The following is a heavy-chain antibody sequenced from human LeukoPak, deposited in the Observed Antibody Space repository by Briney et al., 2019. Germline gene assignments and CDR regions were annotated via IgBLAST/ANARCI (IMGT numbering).Heavy chain of an antibody. J-gene: IGHJ6*02. D-gene: IGHD4-23*01. CDR1: GYRFTSYW. V-gene: IGHV5-51*01. CDR2: IYPGDSDT. CDR3: ARRGFYGGNLYYTMDV. Sequence: GESLQISCKGSGYRFTSYWIGWVRQMPGKGLEWMGIIYPGDSDTRYSPSFQGQVTISADKSISTAYLQWSSLKASDTAMYYCARRGFYGGNLYYTMDVWGQGTTVTVSS.